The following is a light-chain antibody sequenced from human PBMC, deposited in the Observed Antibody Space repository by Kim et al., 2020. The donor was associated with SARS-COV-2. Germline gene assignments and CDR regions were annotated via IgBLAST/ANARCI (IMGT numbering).Light chain of an antibody. CDR1: KLGDKY. CDR3: QAWDSSTFYV. V-gene: IGLV3-1*01. J-gene: IGLJ1*01. CDR2: QDT. Sequence: PGQTASITCSGDKLGDKYACWYQQKPGQSPVLVIYQDTKRPSGIPERFSGSNSGNTATLTISGTQAMDEADYYCQAWDSSTFYVFGPGTKVTVL.